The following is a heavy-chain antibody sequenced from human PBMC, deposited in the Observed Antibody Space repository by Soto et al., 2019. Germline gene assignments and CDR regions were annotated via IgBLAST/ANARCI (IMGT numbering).Heavy chain of an antibody. Sequence: NPSETLSLTCTVSGDSMSPFYWNWIRQSPGKGLEWIGYIYYSGNTNYNPSLKSRVAISVDTSKNQFYLKLSSVTAADTAVYYCARGVYDYWSGYYAGSGLDVWGQGTTVTVSS. CDR3: ARGVYDYWSGYYAGSGLDV. CDR2: IYYSGNT. V-gene: IGHV4-59*13. D-gene: IGHD3-3*01. CDR1: GDSMSPFY. J-gene: IGHJ6*02.